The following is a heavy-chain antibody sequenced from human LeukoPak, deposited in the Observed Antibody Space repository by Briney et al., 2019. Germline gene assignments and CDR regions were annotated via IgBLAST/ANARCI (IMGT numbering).Heavy chain of an antibody. Sequence: ASVKVSCKASGYTFTSYAMHWVRQAPGQRLEWMGWINAGNDNTKYSQKFQGRVTITRDTSASTAYMELSSLRSEDTAVYYCARSRGYSYGWYFDYWGQGTLVTVSS. CDR1: GYTFTSYA. CDR2: INAGNDNT. CDR3: ARSRGYSYGWYFDY. V-gene: IGHV1-3*01. D-gene: IGHD5-18*01. J-gene: IGHJ4*02.